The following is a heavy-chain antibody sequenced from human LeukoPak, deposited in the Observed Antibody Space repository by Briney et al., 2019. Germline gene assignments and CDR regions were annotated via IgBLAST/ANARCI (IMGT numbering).Heavy chain of an antibody. CDR2: IYPGDSDT. Sequence: GAPLKTSSKGSGSRFTNYWIGWVRQTPGKGLEWMGIIYPGDSDTRYSTSFQGQATISADKPISPAYLQWSSLKASDTAMYYCARHHGQWLVPFDHWGEGTVVSVSS. CDR1: GSRFTNYW. CDR3: ARHHGQWLVPFDH. V-gene: IGHV5-51*01. J-gene: IGHJ4*02. D-gene: IGHD6-19*01.